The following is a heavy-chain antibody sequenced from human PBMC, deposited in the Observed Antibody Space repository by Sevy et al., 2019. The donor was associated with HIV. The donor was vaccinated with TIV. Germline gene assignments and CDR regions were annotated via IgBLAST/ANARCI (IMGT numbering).Heavy chain of an antibody. CDR2: IYPGDSDT. V-gene: IGHV5-51*01. CDR1: GYSFTSYW. CDR3: ARHYVWQDYYYGMDV. Sequence: GESLKISCKGSGYSFTSYWIGWVRQMPGKGLECMGIIYPGDSDTRYSPSFHGQVTISADKSISTAYLQWSSLKASDTAMYYCARHYVWQDYYYGMDVWGQGTTVTVSS. J-gene: IGHJ6*02. D-gene: IGHD2-8*01.